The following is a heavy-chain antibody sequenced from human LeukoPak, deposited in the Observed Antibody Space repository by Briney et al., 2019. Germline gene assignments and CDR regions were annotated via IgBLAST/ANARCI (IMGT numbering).Heavy chain of an antibody. Sequence: SETLSLTCAVYGSSFNDYFWTWIRQAPGKRLEWIGEINHSGNTNYNPSLRSRVTISVDTSKNQFSLKLTSVTAADTAVYYCARSPPPGATAYGVVDYWGQGTLVTVSS. CDR3: ARSPPPGATAYGVVDY. V-gene: IGHV4-34*01. CDR1: GSSFNDYF. CDR2: INHSGNT. J-gene: IGHJ4*02. D-gene: IGHD3-10*01.